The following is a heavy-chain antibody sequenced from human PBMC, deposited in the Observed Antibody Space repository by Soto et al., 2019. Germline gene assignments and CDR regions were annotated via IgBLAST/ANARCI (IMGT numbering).Heavy chain of an antibody. CDR3: AKGESSVSARHFDP. D-gene: IGHD3-22*01. CDR2: ITSGGAA. J-gene: IGHJ5*02. V-gene: IGHV3-23*01. Sequence: DVQLLESGGALAQPGGSLRLSCEASGFTFNNYAIAGVRQAPGKGLEWVSGITSGGAAYYAHSVKGPFTISRDNSKNTPYLQMNSLRAEDTAVYYCAKGESSVSARHFDPWGQGTLVTVSS. CDR1: GFTFNNYA.